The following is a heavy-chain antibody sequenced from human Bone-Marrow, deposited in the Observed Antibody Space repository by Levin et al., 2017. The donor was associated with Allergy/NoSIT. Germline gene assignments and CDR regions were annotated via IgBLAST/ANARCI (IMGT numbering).Heavy chain of an antibody. J-gene: IGHJ6*02. CDR2: IYTGGST. CDR3: ARTNYDFWKNYYYGMDV. D-gene: IGHD3-3*01. CDR1: GYTINSNY. V-gene: IGHV3-53*01. Sequence: GGSLRLSCVASGYTINSNYMSWVRQAPGKGLEWVSVIYTGGSTFYAESVKGRFTVSRDNSKNTVYLQMNSLRAEDTAVYYCARTNYDFWKNYYYGMDVWGQGTTVTVSS.